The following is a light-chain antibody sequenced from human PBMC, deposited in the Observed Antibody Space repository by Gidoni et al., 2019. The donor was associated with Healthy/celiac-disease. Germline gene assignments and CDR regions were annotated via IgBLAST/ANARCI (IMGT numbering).Light chain of an antibody. J-gene: IGLJ2*01. CDR3: SSYTSSSTVV. CDR2: EVS. V-gene: IGLV2-14*01. Sequence: QSALTQPASVSVSPGLSITISCTGTSSDVGGYNYVSWYQQHPGKAPKLMIYEVSNRPSGVSNRFSGSKSGNTASLTISGLQAEDEADYYCSSYTSSSTVVFGGGTKLTVL. CDR1: SSDVGGYNY.